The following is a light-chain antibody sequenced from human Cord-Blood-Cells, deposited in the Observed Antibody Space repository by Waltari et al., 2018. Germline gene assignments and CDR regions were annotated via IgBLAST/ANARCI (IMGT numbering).Light chain of an antibody. Sequence: QMTQPPSSLSASVGDRVTITCRVSQSISSYLNWYQQKPGKAPKLLIYAASSLQSGVPSRFSGSGSGTDFTLTISSLQPEDFATYYCQQSYSTPPITFGGGTKVEIK. V-gene: IGKV1-39*01. J-gene: IGKJ4*01. CDR1: QSISSY. CDR2: AAS. CDR3: QQSYSTPPIT.